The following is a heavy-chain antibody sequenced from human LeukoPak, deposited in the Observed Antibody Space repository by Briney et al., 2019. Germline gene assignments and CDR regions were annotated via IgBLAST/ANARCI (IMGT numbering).Heavy chain of an antibody. J-gene: IGHJ4*02. D-gene: IGHD3-22*01. V-gene: IGHV3-23*01. CDR3: AKDGDYYDSSGYYYEPTNFDY. CDR1: GFTFSSHA. Sequence: GGSLRLSCAASGFTFSSHAMSWVRQAPGKGLEWVSAISGSGGSTYYADSVKGRFTISRDNSKNTLYLQMNSLRAEDTAVYYCAKDGDYYDSSGYYYEPTNFDYWGQGTLVTVSS. CDR2: ISGSGGST.